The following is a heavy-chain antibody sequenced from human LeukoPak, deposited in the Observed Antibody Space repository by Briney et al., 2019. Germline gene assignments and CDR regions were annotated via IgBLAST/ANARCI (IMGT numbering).Heavy chain of an antibody. J-gene: IGHJ4*02. CDR3: AKGHYGDLK. CDR1: GFTFSSYW. V-gene: IGHV3-7*04. CDR2: INQDGGEQ. D-gene: IGHD4-17*01. Sequence: GGSLRLSCEASGFTFSSYWMTWVPQAPGKGREWVGNINQDGGEQYFVDSVKGRFTMSRDNAKNSLYLQLNNLGSEDTAKYYCAKGHYGDLKWGQGTLVTVSS.